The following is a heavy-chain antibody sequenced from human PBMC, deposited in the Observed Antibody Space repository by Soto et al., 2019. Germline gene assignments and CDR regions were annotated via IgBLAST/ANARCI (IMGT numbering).Heavy chain of an antibody. CDR1: GGSISSSNW. CDR2: IYHSGST. J-gene: IGHJ6*02. V-gene: IGHV4-4*02. CDR3: ARETVLSSWYGAAVAGTVDYYYYGMDV. D-gene: IGHD6-19*01. Sequence: KPSETLSLTCAVSGGSISSSNWWSWVRQPPGKGLEWIGEIYHSGSTNYNPSLKSRVTISVDKSKNQFSLKLSSVTAADTAVYYCARETVLSSWYGAAVAGTVDYYYYGMDVWGQGTTVTVSS.